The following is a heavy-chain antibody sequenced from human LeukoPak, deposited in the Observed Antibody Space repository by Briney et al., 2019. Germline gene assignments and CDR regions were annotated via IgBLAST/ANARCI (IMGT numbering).Heavy chain of an antibody. CDR2: IIPIFGTA. Sequence: PVKVSCKASGGTFSSYAISWVRQAPGQGLEWMGGIIPIFGTANYAQKFQGRVTMTRDTSISTAYMELRDLTSEDTAVYYCVRDGEGVAISVNYWFDPWGQGTLVTVSS. J-gene: IGHJ5*02. CDR3: VRDGEGVAISVNYWFDP. V-gene: IGHV1-69*05. D-gene: IGHD3-10*01. CDR1: GGTFSSYA.